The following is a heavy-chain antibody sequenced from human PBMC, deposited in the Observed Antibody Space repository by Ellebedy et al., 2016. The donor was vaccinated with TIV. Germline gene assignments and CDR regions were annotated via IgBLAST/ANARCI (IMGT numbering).Heavy chain of an antibody. Sequence: GGSLRLSXAASGFTFSSYAMGWIRQAPGKGLEFVSVISNIGDSTYSADSVKGRFTISRDNTKNTLHMQMNSLRAEDTAVYYCVSYPRPSVDYLVFDYWGQGAPVAVSS. CDR3: VSYPRPSVDYLVFDY. J-gene: IGHJ4*02. D-gene: IGHD4-23*01. CDR1: GFTFSSYA. CDR2: ISNIGDST. V-gene: IGHV3-23*01.